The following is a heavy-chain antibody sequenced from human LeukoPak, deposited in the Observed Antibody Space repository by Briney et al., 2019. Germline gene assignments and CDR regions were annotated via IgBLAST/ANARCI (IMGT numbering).Heavy chain of an antibody. D-gene: IGHD6-19*01. CDR3: ARDQSVAGLIDY. CDR2: INPSGGST. Sequence: ASVKVSCKASGYTFTSYYMHWVRQAPGQGLEWMGIINPSGGSTSYAQKFQGRVTMNRDTSTSTVYMELSSLRSEDTAVYYCARDQSVAGLIDYWGQGTLVTVSS. CDR1: GYTFTSYY. J-gene: IGHJ4*02. V-gene: IGHV1-46*01.